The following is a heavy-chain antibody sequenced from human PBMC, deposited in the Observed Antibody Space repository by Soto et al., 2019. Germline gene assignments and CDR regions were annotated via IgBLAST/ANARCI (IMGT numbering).Heavy chain of an antibody. CDR2: ISSSSSTI. D-gene: IGHD4-17*01. Sequence: EVQLVESGGGLVQPGGSLRLSCAASGFTFSSYSMNWVRQAPGKGLERVSYISSSSSTIYYADSVKGRFTISRDNAKNSLDLQMNSLRAEDTAVYYCARKDDYGDYQAIDYWGQGTLVTVSS. CDR3: ARKDDYGDYQAIDY. CDR1: GFTFSSYS. J-gene: IGHJ4*02. V-gene: IGHV3-48*01.